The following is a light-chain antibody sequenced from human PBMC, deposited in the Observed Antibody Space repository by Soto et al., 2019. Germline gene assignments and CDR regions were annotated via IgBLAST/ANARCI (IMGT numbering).Light chain of an antibody. J-gene: IGLJ2*01. Sequence: QSVLTQPPSVSGAPGQRVTISCTWSSSHIGAGYDVHWYQQLPGTAPKLLIYGNSNRPSGVPDRFSGSKSGTSASLAITGLQAEDEDDYYCQYYASSLRVSVFGGGTKMTVL. CDR3: QYYASSLRVSV. V-gene: IGLV1-40*01. CDR1: SSHIGAGYD. CDR2: GNS.